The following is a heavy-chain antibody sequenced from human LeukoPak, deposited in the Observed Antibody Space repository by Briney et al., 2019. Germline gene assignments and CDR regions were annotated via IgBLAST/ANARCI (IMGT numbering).Heavy chain of an antibody. J-gene: IGHJ4*02. Sequence: GGSLRLSCAASGFTFSSYAMSWVRQVPGKGLEWVANIKQDGSEKKYVDSVKGRFTISRDNAKNSVYLQMNSLRVDGTAVYYCVGGYGWLPDYWGQGALVTVSS. D-gene: IGHD6-19*01. CDR3: VGGYGWLPDY. CDR2: IKQDGSEK. V-gene: IGHV3-7*04. CDR1: GFTFSSYA.